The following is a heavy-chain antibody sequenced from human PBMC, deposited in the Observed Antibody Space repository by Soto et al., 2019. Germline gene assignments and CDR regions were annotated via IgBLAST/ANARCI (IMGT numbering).Heavy chain of an antibody. CDR3: ARDSSGHWFDP. Sequence: PSETLSLTCTVSGGSISSYYWSWIRQPPGKGLEWIGYIHYSGSTNYNPSLKSRVTISVDTSKNQFSLKLSSVTAADTAVYYCARDSSGHWFDPWGQGTLVTVSS. CDR1: GGSISSYY. CDR2: IHYSGST. V-gene: IGHV4-59*12. D-gene: IGHD6-19*01. J-gene: IGHJ5*02.